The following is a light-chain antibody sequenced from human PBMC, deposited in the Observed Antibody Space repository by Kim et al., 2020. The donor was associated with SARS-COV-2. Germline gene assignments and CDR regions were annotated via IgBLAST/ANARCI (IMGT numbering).Light chain of an antibody. V-gene: IGLV6-57*03. CDR1: GGSIARNY. Sequence: KKVTIPRTRSGGSIARNYVQWYQQRPGSAPTTVIYEDNQRHSGVPNRFSGSIDSSSNSASLTISGLKTEDEADYYCQSYDSSNHVVFGGGTQLTVL. CDR2: EDN. CDR3: QSYDSSNHVV. J-gene: IGLJ2*01.